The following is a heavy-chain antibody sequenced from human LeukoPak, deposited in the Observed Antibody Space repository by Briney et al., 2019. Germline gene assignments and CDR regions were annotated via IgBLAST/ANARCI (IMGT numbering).Heavy chain of an antibody. CDR3: AREMGYYDSSGYYY. CDR2: ISSSGSTI. V-gene: IGHV3-48*03. Sequence: GGSLRLSCAASGFTFSSYEMNWVRQAPGKGLEWVSYISSSGSTIYYAESVKGRFTISRDNAQNSLYLQMNSLRAEDTAVYYCAREMGYYDSSGYYYWGQGTLVTVSS. J-gene: IGHJ4*02. CDR1: GFTFSSYE. D-gene: IGHD3-22*01.